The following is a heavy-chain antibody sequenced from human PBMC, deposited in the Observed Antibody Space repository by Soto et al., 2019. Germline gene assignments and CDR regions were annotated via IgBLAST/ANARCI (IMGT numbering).Heavy chain of an antibody. CDR3: ARGRYGDY. D-gene: IGHD1-1*01. CDR2: ISAHNGNT. CDR1: GYAFTTYG. J-gene: IGHJ4*02. Sequence: QAHLVQSGAEVKKPGASVKVSCKGSGYAFTTYGIIWVRQAPGQGLEWMGWISAHNGNTNYAQKLQGRVTVTRDTSTSTAYMELRSLRSDDTAVYYCARGRYGDYWGQGALVTVSS. V-gene: IGHV1-18*01.